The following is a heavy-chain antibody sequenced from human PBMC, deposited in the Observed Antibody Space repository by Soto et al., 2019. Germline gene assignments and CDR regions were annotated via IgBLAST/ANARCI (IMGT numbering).Heavy chain of an antibody. CDR2: FDPEDGET. CDR3: AARSLAAARDW. V-gene: IGHV1-24*01. CDR1: GYTFTSYY. Sequence: ASVKVSCKASGYTFTSYYMHWVRQAPGKGLEWMGGFDPEDGETIYAQKYKGRVTMTEDTSTDTAYMELSSLRSEDTAVYYCAARSLAAARDWWGQGTLVTVSS. J-gene: IGHJ4*02. D-gene: IGHD6-13*01.